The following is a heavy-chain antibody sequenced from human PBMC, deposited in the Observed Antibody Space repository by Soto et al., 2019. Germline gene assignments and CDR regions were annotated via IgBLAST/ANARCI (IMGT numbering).Heavy chain of an antibody. CDR1: GGSISGHY. CDR3: ARGNIAASLVY. D-gene: IGHD6-13*01. Sequence: SETLSLTCAVYGGSISGHYWNWFRQPPGKGLEWIGEINHSGRTNYNPSLKSRVTISVDTSKNQFSLNLGSVTAADTSVYYCARGNIAASLVYWGQGTLVTSPQ. CDR2: INHSGRT. J-gene: IGHJ4*02. V-gene: IGHV4-34*01.